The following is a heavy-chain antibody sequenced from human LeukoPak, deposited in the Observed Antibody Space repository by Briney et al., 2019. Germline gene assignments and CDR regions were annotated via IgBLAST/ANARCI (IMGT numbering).Heavy chain of an antibody. V-gene: IGHV4-59*01. J-gene: IGHJ4*02. CDR2: IYYSGST. CDR3: ARDFDSSGCFDY. Sequence: SETLSLTCTVSGGSISSYYWSWIRQPPGKGLEWIGYIYYSGSTNYNPSLKSRVTISVDTSKNQFSLKLISVTAADTAVYYCARDFDSSGCFDYWGQGTLVTVSS. D-gene: IGHD3-22*01. CDR1: GGSISSYY.